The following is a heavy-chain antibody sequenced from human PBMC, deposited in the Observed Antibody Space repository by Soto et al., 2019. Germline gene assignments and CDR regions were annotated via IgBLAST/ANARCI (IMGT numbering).Heavy chain of an antibody. CDR2: IYYSGST. J-gene: IGHJ6*02. V-gene: IGHV4-39*01. CDR3: ARHVGTIFGVVIINYYGLDV. Sequence: PSETLSLTCTVSGFSISSSSYYWGWIRQPPGKGLEWIGSIYYSGSTYYNPSLKSRVTISVDTSKNQFSLKLSSVTAADTAVYYCARHVGTIFGVVIINYYGLDVWGQGTTVTVSS. D-gene: IGHD3-3*01. CDR1: GFSISSSSYY.